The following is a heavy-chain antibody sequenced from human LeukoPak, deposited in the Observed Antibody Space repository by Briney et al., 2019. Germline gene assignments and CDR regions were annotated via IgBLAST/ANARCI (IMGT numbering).Heavy chain of an antibody. D-gene: IGHD2-21*02. Sequence: AASVKVSCKASGYTFAMYGISWVRQAPGQGLEWMAWISPYDGDTNYAQNFEGRVTMTTETSTSTAYMELRSLRSDDTAIYYCARDYCTRGGDCYKEDLFDPWGQGTLVTVSS. CDR3: ARDYCTRGGDCYKEDLFDP. J-gene: IGHJ5*02. CDR2: ISPYDGDT. CDR1: GYTFAMYG. V-gene: IGHV1-18*01.